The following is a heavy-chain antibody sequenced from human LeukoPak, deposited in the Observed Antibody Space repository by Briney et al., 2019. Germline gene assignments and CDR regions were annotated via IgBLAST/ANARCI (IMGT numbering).Heavy chain of an antibody. CDR2: ISSSGSST. CDR1: GLTFSNCE. Sequence: GGSLRLSCATSGLTFSNCEMSWVRQTPGKGLECVSYISSSGSSTYYADSVKGRFTISRDNPKSSLCLQMDSLRAGDTAVYYCAREDGSQLDYWGRGTLVTVSS. J-gene: IGHJ4*02. V-gene: IGHV3-48*03. D-gene: IGHD1-26*01. CDR3: AREDGSQLDY.